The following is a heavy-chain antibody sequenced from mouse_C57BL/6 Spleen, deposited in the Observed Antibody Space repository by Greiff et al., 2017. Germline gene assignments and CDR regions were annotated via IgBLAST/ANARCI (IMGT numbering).Heavy chain of an antibody. CDR2: ISYDGSN. Sequence: EVKLQESGPGLVKPSQSLSLTCSVTGYSITSGYYWNWIRQFPGNKLEWMGYISYDGSNNYNPSLKNRISITRDTSKNQFFLKLNSVTTEDTATYYCAKYYGSSYGYAMDYWGQGTSVTVSS. CDR3: AKYYGSSYGYAMDY. V-gene: IGHV3-6*01. CDR1: GYSITSGYY. J-gene: IGHJ4*01. D-gene: IGHD1-1*01.